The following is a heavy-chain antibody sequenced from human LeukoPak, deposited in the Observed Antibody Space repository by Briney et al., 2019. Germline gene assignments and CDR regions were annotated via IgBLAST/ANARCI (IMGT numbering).Heavy chain of an antibody. CDR3: ARPILWFGEFTGWFDP. Sequence: KASETLSLTCTVSGGSISSSSYYWGWIRQPPGKGLEWIGSIYYSGSTYYNPSLKSRVTISVDTSKNQFSLKLSSVTAADTAVYYCARPILWFGEFTGWFDPWGQGTLVTVSS. CDR1: GGSISSSSYY. CDR2: IYYSGST. V-gene: IGHV4-39*01. J-gene: IGHJ5*02. D-gene: IGHD3-10*01.